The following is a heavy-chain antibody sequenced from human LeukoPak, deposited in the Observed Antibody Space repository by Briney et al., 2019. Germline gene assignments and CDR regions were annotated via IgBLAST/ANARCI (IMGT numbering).Heavy chain of an antibody. CDR1: GGSISSGSYY. V-gene: IGHV4-61*02. CDR2: IYTSGST. Sequence: SETLSLTCTVSGGSISSGSYYWSWIRQPAGKGLEWIGRIYTSGSTNYNPSLKSRVTISVDTSKNQFSLKLSSVTAADTAVYYCARVWDYYDSSGYYNYFDYWGQGTLVTVSS. J-gene: IGHJ4*02. CDR3: ARVWDYYDSSGYYNYFDY. D-gene: IGHD3-22*01.